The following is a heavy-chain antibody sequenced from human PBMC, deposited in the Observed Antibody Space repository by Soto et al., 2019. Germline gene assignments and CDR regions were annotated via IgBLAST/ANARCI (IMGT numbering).Heavy chain of an antibody. Sequence: QVQLQQWGAGLLKPSETLSLTCAVYGGSFSGYYWSWIRQPPGKGLEWIGEINHSGSTNYNPSLKSRGTVAVGTSKNQFSLKLSSVTAADTAVYYCARGHYYDSSGYYANWFDPWGQGTLVTVSS. J-gene: IGHJ5*02. CDR1: GGSFSGYY. V-gene: IGHV4-34*01. CDR3: ARGHYYDSSGYYANWFDP. CDR2: INHSGST. D-gene: IGHD3-22*01.